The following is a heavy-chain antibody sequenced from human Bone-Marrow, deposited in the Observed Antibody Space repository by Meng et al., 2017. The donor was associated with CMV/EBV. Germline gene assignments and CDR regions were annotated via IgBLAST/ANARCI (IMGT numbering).Heavy chain of an antibody. CDR2: ISSSGSTI. V-gene: IGHV3-11*01. CDR3: ARDQLQQWLVQTPYRMDV. Sequence: GASLKISCAASGFTFSDYYMSWIRQAPGKGLEWVSYISSSGSTIYYADSVKGRFTTSRDNAKNSLYLQINSLRAEDTAVYYCARDQLQQWLVQTPYRMDVWGQGTTVTVSS. J-gene: IGHJ6*02. D-gene: IGHD6-19*01. CDR1: GFTFSDYY.